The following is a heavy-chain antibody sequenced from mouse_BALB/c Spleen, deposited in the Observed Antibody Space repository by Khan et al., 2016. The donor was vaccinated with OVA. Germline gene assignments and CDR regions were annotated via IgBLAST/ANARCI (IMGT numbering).Heavy chain of an antibody. CDR2: IWAGGNA. Sequence: VQLQESGPGLVAPSQSLSITCTVSGFSLSSHGVHWVRQPPGKGLEWRGVIWAGGNAHYNSALMSRLSISKDNSKSQVFLKMNSLQTDDTAMYYCARGMDYWGQGTSVTVSS. J-gene: IGHJ4*01. CDR1: GFSLSSHG. V-gene: IGHV2-9*02. CDR3: ARGMDY.